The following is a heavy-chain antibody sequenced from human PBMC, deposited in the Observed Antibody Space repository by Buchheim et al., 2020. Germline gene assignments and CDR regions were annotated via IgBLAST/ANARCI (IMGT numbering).Heavy chain of an antibody. J-gene: IGHJ4*02. CDR1: GFTFSNYH. D-gene: IGHD3-9*01. CDR2: ISSSSTTT. V-gene: IGHV3-48*01. CDR3: ARDHHDILSGYGPDGIGY. Sequence: EVQLVESGGDLVQPGGSLRLSCEVSGFTFSNYHMNWVRQAPGKGLEWVSYISSSSTTTKYAGPVEGRFTISSDNAKNSLYFQMNSLRVEDTAVYYCARDHHDILSGYGPDGIGYWGQGTL.